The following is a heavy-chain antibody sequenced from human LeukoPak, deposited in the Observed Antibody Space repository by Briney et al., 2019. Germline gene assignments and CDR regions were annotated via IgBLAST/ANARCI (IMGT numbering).Heavy chain of an antibody. Sequence: SETLSLTCTVSGGSISTYYWSWLRQPPGKGLEWIGYISYSGSTDYNPSLKSRVTISVDTSKIQFSLRLSSVTAADTAVYYCARDYVWGSYRFDYWGQGTLVTVSS. CDR3: ARDYVWGSYRFDY. V-gene: IGHV4-59*01. J-gene: IGHJ4*02. CDR1: GGSISTYY. D-gene: IGHD3-16*02. CDR2: ISYSGST.